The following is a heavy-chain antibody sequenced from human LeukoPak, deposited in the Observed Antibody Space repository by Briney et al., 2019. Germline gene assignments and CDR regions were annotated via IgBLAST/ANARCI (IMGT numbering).Heavy chain of an antibody. V-gene: IGHV3-21*01. CDR2: ISSSSSYI. D-gene: IGHD6-13*01. CDR3: ARSSSPNWFDP. CDR1: GFTFSSYS. J-gene: IGHJ5*02. Sequence: GGSMRLSCAASGFTFSSYSMNWVRQAPGKRLEWVSSISSSSSYIYYADSEKGRFTISRDNAKNPLYLQTNSLRAEDPAVSYCARSSSPNWFDPWGQGTLVTVSS.